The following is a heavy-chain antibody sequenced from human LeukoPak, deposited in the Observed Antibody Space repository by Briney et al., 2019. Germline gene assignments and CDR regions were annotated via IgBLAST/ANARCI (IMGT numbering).Heavy chain of an antibody. CDR3: ARDGEPVPPGPFDY. J-gene: IGHJ4*02. CDR2: ISSSSSYI. CDR1: GFTFSSYS. D-gene: IGHD1-14*01. V-gene: IGHV3-21*01. Sequence: PGGSLRLSCAASGFTFSSYSMNWVRQAPGKGLEWVSSISSSSSYIYYADSVKGRFTISRDNAKNSLYLQMNSLRAEDTAVYYCARDGEPVPPGPFDYWGQGTLVTVSS.